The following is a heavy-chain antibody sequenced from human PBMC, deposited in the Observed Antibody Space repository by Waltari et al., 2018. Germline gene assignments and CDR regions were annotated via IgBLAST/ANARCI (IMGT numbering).Heavy chain of an antibody. J-gene: IGHJ4*02. CDR2: IYYSGST. CDR1: GGSISSHY. Sequence: QVQLQESGPGLVKPSETLSLPCTVSGGSISSHYWSWIRQPPGKGLEWIGYIYYSGSTNDNPSLKSRVTISVDTSKNQFSLKLSSVTAADTAVYYCASELGGDGTFDYWGQGTLVTVSS. V-gene: IGHV4-59*11. D-gene: IGHD3-16*01. CDR3: ASELGGDGTFDY.